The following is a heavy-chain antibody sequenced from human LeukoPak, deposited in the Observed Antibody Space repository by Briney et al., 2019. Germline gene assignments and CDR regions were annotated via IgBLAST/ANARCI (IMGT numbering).Heavy chain of an antibody. D-gene: IGHD6-13*01. V-gene: IGHV1-3*01. CDR1: GYTFTSYA. Sequence: ASVKVSCKASGYTFTSYAMHWVRQAPGQRLEWMGWINAGNGNTKYSQKFQGRVTITRDTSASTAYMELSSLRSEDTAVYYCARGSGSSWYVDYWGQGTLVTVSS. CDR2: INAGNGNT. J-gene: IGHJ4*02. CDR3: ARGSGSSWYVDY.